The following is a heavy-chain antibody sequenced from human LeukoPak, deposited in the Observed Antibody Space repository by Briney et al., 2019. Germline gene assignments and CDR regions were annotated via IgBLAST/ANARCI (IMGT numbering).Heavy chain of an antibody. D-gene: IGHD4-17*01. J-gene: IGHJ4*02. CDR1: GYSFTSYW. V-gene: IGHV5-51*01. Sequence: GQPLKISCKGSGYSFTSYWIGWVRQMPGKGLEWMGIIYPGDSETRYSPSFQGQVTISADRSISTAYLQWNSLKASDTAMYYCARHVFRSTVTTYIDNWGQGTLVTVSS. CDR2: IYPGDSET. CDR3: ARHVFRSTVTTYIDN.